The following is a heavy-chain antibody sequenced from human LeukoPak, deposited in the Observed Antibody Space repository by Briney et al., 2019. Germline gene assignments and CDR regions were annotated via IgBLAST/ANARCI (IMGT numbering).Heavy chain of an antibody. D-gene: IGHD5-18*01. CDR2: ISGSGGST. J-gene: IGHJ5*02. Sequence: GGSLRLSCAASGFTFSSYAMSWVRQAPGKGLEWVSAISGSGGSTYYADSVKGRFTISRDNSKNTLYLQMNSLRAEDTAVYYCAKVGYSYGRGRNRCWFDPWGQGTLVTVSS. CDR3: AKVGYSYGRGRNRCWFDP. CDR1: GFTFSSYA. V-gene: IGHV3-23*01.